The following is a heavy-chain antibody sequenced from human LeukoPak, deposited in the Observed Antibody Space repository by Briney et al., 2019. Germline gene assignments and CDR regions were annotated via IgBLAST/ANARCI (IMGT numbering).Heavy chain of an antibody. D-gene: IGHD2/OR15-2a*01. Sequence: GGSLRLSCVVSGFTFNRCWMNWVRQAPGKGLEWVANIKGDGSERYYMDSVRGRFTISRDNAKKSLYLQMNSLRVEDTAMYYCAVEYSNTPLGLDFWGQGALVTVSS. J-gene: IGHJ4*02. V-gene: IGHV3-7*03. CDR2: IKGDGSER. CDR3: AVEYSNTPLGLDF. CDR1: GFTFNRCW.